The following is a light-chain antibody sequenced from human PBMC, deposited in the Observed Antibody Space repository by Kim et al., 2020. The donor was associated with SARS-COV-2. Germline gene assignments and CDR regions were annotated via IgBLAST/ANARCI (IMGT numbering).Light chain of an antibody. V-gene: IGKV1-39*01. J-gene: IGKJ2*03. CDR2: AAS. CDR1: QSIRSD. CDR3: QQRYSTTYC. Sequence: SASVRDRVTITCRARQSIRSDLNWYQQKPAKAPKLLLYAASILQCGVPSMFSGSGSETDYTLTISSLQPKDFATFYCQQRYSTTYCFRQGTELEI.